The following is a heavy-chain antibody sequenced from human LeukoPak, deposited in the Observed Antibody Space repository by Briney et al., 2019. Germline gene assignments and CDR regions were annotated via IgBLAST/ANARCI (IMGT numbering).Heavy chain of an antibody. V-gene: IGHV3-30-3*01. Sequence: GGSLRLSCAASGFTFRDYAMHWVRQAPGKGLDWVAVISFDGNNKYYADSVKGRFTISRDNSKNTLYLQMNSLRAEDTAVYYCARGRNYYDSSAYWTASDIWGQGTMVTVSS. CDR3: ARGRNYYDSSAYWTASDI. D-gene: IGHD3-22*01. J-gene: IGHJ3*02. CDR1: GFTFRDYA. CDR2: ISFDGNNK.